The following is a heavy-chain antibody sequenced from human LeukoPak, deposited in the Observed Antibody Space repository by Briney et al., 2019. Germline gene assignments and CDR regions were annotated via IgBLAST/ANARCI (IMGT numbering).Heavy chain of an antibody. V-gene: IGHV1-2*02. Sequence: ASVKVSCKASGYTFTDYYIHWVRQAPGQGLEWMGWINPNSGGTNYAQKFQGRVTMTRDTSISTAYMELRRLGSDDTAVYYCARVRYYDSSSDLAYWGQGTPVIVSS. J-gene: IGHJ4*02. CDR3: ARVRYYDSSSDLAY. CDR1: GYTFTDYY. D-gene: IGHD3-22*01. CDR2: INPNSGGT.